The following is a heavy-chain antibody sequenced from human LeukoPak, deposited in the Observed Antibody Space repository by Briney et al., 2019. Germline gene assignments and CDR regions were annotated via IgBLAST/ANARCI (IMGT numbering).Heavy chain of an antibody. Sequence: GRSLRLSCAASGFTFSSYAMHWVRQAPGKGLEWVAVISYDGSNKYYADSVKGRFTISRDNSKNTLYLQMNSLRAEDTAVYYCAKVRYSSSLSEPQHWGQGTLVTVSS. D-gene: IGHD6-13*01. J-gene: IGHJ1*01. CDR2: ISYDGSNK. CDR1: GFTFSSYA. V-gene: IGHV3-30*04. CDR3: AKVRYSSSLSEPQH.